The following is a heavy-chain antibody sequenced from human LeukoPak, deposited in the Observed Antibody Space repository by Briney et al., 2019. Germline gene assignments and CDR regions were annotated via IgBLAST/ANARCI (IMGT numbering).Heavy chain of an antibody. D-gene: IGHD3-10*01. Sequence: PSETLSLTCTVSGGSISSYYWSWIRQPPGKGLEWIGYIYYSGSTYYNPSLKSRVTISVDTSKNQFSLKLSSVTAADTAVYYCARASQYSYYYGSGSYYEDYWGQGTLVTVSS. CDR3: ARASQYSYYYGSGSYYEDY. CDR1: GGSISSYY. J-gene: IGHJ4*02. CDR2: IYYSGST. V-gene: IGHV4-59*08.